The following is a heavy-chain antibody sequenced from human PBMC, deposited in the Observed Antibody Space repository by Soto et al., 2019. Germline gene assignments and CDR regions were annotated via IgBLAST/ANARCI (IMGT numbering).Heavy chain of an antibody. J-gene: IGHJ5*02. CDR3: ARRKREVGLGNEKWFDP. V-gene: IGHV4-39*01. Sequence: QLQLQESGPGLVKPSETLSLTCIVSGGSISGSPYSWAWLRQPPGKGLEWIGNLYYSGSTFYNPSLQSRVTISVDTSENHFSLSLKSVTAADTAVYYCARRKREVGLGNEKWFDPWGQGTPVTVSS. CDR2: LYYSGST. CDR1: GGSISGSPYS. D-gene: IGHD1-26*01.